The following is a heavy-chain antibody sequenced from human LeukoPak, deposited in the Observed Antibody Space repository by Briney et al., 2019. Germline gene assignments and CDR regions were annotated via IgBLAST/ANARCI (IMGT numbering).Heavy chain of an antibody. J-gene: IGHJ6*03. CDR2: IYYSRST. Sequence: SETLSLTCTVSGGSISSYYWSWIRQPPGKGLEWIGYIYYSRSTNYNPSLKSRVTITVDTSKNQFSLKLSSVTAADTAVYYCARGRLIITMVRGNIGRADYYNYMDVWGKGTTVTVSS. D-gene: IGHD3-10*01. CDR3: ARGRLIITMVRGNIGRADYYNYMDV. CDR1: GGSISSYY. V-gene: IGHV4-59*12.